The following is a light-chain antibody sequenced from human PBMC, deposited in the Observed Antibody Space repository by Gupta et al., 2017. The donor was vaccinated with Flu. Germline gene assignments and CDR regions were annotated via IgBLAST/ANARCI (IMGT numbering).Light chain of an antibody. CDR3: QQYGSSPFT. V-gene: IGKV3-20*01. CDR2: GAS. J-gene: IGKJ3*01. Sequence: RTLSLSPVERATLSCRASQSVSSSYLAWYQQKPGQAPRLLIYGASSRETGIPDRFSGSGSGTDFTLTISRLEPEDFAVYYCQQYGSSPFTFGPGTKVDIK. CDR1: QSVSSSY.